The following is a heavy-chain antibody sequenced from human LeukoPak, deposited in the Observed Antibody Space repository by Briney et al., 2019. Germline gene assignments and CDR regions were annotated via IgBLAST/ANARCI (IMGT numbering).Heavy chain of an antibody. D-gene: IGHD1-14*01. J-gene: IGHJ4*02. CDR1: GYTFTGYH. CDR2: INPNSGGT. V-gene: IGHV1-2*02. Sequence: ASVKVSCKASGYTFTGYHMHWVRQAPGQGLEWMGWINPNSGGTNYAQKFQGRVTMTRDTSISTAYMELNKLRCDDTAVYYCARGLTTVASVDYWGQGTLVTVSS. CDR3: ARGLTTVASVDY.